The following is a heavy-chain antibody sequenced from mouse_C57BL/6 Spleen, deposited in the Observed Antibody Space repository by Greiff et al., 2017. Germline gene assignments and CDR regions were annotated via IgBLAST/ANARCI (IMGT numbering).Heavy chain of an antibody. J-gene: IGHJ4*01. CDR2: ISSGGSYT. CDR1: GFTFSSYG. Sequence: EVKVVESGGDLVKPGGSLKLSCAASGFTFSSYGMSWVRQTPDKRLEWVATISSGGSYTYYPDSVKGRFTISRDNAKNTLYLQMSSLKSEDTAMYYCARRGGSGYGYAMDYWGQGTSVTVSS. CDR3: ARRGGSGYGYAMDY. D-gene: IGHD1-1*01. V-gene: IGHV5-6*02.